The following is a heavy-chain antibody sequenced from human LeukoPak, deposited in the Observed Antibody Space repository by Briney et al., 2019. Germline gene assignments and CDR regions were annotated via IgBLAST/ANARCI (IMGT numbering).Heavy chain of an antibody. CDR3: ARVRYYDSSGYYYFYFDY. Sequence: SETLSLTCTVSGGSISSYYWSWIRQPAGKGLEWIGRIYTSGSTNYNPSLNSRVTMSVDTSKNQFSLKLSSVTAADTAVYYCARVRYYDSSGYYYFYFDYWGQGTLVTVSS. CDR2: IYTSGST. CDR1: GGSISSYY. D-gene: IGHD3-22*01. J-gene: IGHJ4*02. V-gene: IGHV4-4*07.